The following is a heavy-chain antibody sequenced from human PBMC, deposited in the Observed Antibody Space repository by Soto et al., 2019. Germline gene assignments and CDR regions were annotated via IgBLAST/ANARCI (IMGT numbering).Heavy chain of an antibody. Sequence: SETLSLTCTVSGGPISSSSYYWGWIRQPPGKGLEWIGSIYYSGSTYYNPSLKSRVTISVDTSKNQFSLKLSSVTAADTAVYYCARLGIAVAHGMDVWGQGTTVTVSS. CDR1: GGPISSSSYY. D-gene: IGHD6-19*01. CDR3: ARLGIAVAHGMDV. CDR2: IYYSGST. J-gene: IGHJ6*02. V-gene: IGHV4-39*01.